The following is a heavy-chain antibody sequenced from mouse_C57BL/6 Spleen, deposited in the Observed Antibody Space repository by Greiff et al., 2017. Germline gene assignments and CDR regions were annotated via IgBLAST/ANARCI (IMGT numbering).Heavy chain of an antibody. CDR1: GYTFTSYW. Sequence: VQLQQPGAELVKPGASVKMSCKASGYTFTSYWITWVKQRPGQGLEWIGDIYPGSGSTNYNEKFKSKATLTVDTSSSTAYMQLSSLTSEDSAVYYCARIYYGNNDYAMDYWGQGTSVTVSS. D-gene: IGHD2-1*01. CDR3: ARIYYGNNDYAMDY. CDR2: IYPGSGST. J-gene: IGHJ4*01. V-gene: IGHV1-55*01.